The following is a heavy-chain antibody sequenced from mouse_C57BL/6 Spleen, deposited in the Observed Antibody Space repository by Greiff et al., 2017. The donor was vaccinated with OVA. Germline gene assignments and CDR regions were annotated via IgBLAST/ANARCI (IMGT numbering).Heavy chain of an antibody. CDR2: IYPGDGDT. J-gene: IGHJ3*01. D-gene: IGHD1-1*01. CDR3: THNYGSKCFAY. V-gene: IGHV1-80*01. CDR1: GYAFSSYW. Sequence: VQLQESGAELVKPGASVKISCKASGYAFSSYWMNWVKQRPGKGLEWIGQIYPGDGDTNYNGKFKGKATLTADKSSSTAYMQLSSLTSEDSAVYFCTHNYGSKCFAYWGQGTLVTVSA.